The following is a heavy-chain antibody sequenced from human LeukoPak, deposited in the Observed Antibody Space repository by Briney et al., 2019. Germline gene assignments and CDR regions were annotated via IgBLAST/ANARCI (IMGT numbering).Heavy chain of an antibody. CDR2: IIPILGIA. V-gene: IGHV1-69*10. D-gene: IGHD6-13*01. CDR3: ATSIAAAGTPLDY. J-gene: IGHJ4*02. CDR1: GGTFSSYT. Sequence: VAXVKVSCKASGGTFSSYTISWVRQAPGQGLEWMGGIIPILGIANYAQKFQGRVTITADKSTSTAYMELSSLRSEDTAVYYCATSIAAAGTPLDYWGQGTLVTVSS.